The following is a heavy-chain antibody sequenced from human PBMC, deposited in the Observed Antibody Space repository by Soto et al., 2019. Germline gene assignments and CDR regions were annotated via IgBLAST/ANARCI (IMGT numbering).Heavy chain of an antibody. Sequence: EVQLLESGGGLVQPGGSLRLSCAASGFRYSTYGVTWVRQAPGKGLEWVSGVSGGSGTTHYKDSVRGRFTVTGDNSKNTVYLEMNSLRLEDTAVYYCTRWNGYADYWGQGTLVTVSS. CDR2: VSGGSGTT. J-gene: IGHJ4*02. D-gene: IGHD1-1*01. V-gene: IGHV3-23*01. CDR3: TRWNGYADY. CDR1: GFRYSTYG.